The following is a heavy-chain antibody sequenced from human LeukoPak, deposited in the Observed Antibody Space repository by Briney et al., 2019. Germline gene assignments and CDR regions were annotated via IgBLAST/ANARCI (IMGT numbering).Heavy chain of an antibody. CDR2: INHSGST. CDR3: ARGGYYDFWSGNQYPFFDY. CDR1: GGFFSGYY. D-gene: IGHD3-3*01. V-gene: IGHV4-34*01. Sequence: SETLSLTCAVYGGFFSGYYWSWIRQPPGKGLEWIGEINHSGSTNYNPSLKSRVTISADTSKNQFSLKLSSVTAADTAVYYCARGGYYDFWSGNQYPFFDYWGQGTLVTVSS. J-gene: IGHJ4*02.